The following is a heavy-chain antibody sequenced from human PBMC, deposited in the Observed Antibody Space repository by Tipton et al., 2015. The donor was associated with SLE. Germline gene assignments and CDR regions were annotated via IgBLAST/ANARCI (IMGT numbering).Heavy chain of an antibody. J-gene: IGHJ4*02. Sequence: SLRLSCAASGFTFSSYAMHWVRQAPGKGLEWVAVISYDGSNKYYADSVKGRFTISRDNSKNTLYLQMNSLRAEDTAVYYCARGGRYSSSWTPFDYWGQGTLVTVSS. CDR3: ARGGRYSSSWTPFDY. D-gene: IGHD6-13*01. V-gene: IGHV3-30-3*01. CDR2: ISYDGSNK. CDR1: GFTFSSYA.